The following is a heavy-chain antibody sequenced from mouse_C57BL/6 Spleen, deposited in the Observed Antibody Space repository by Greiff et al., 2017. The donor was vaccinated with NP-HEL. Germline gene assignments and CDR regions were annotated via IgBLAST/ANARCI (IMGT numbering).Heavy chain of an antibody. CDR1: GYTFTSYW. V-gene: IGHV1-50*01. CDR3: ARYYYYAMDY. CDR2: IDPSDSYT. Sequence: QVQLKQPGAELVKPGASVKLSCKASGYTFTSYWMQWVKQRPGQGLEWIGEIDPSDSYTNYNQKFKGKATLTVDTSSSTAYMQLSSLTSEDSAVYYCARYYYYAMDYWGQGTSVTVSS. J-gene: IGHJ4*01.